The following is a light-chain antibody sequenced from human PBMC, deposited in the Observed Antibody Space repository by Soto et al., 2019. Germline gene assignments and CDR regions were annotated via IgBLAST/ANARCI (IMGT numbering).Light chain of an antibody. CDR2: GAS. CDR3: QQYDGSVWT. CDR1: QSVPTNN. Sequence: IVLTQSPGTLSSSPGERATLSCRASQSVPTNNLAWYQRRPGQAPRLLIYGASLRATGIPDRLSGSGSGTDFTLTISRLEPEDLAVYYCQQYDGSVWTFGQGTKV. J-gene: IGKJ1*01. V-gene: IGKV3-20*01.